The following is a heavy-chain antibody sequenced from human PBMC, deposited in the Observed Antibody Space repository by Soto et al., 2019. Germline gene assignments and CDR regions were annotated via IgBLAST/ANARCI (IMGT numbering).Heavy chain of an antibody. Sequence: EVQLVESGGGLVQPGGSLRLSCAASRFTFSSYWMHWVRQAPGKGLVWVSRINSDGSSTSYADSVKGRFTISRDNAKNTLYLQMNSLRAEDTAVYYCAREGPTSSTSCYMDVWGKGTTVTVSS. V-gene: IGHV3-74*01. D-gene: IGHD2-2*01. CDR1: RFTFSSYW. CDR3: AREGPTSSTSCYMDV. CDR2: INSDGSST. J-gene: IGHJ6*03.